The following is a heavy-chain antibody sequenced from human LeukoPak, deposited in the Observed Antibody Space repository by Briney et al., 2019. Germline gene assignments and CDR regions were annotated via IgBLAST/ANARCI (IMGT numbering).Heavy chain of an antibody. D-gene: IGHD3-3*01. V-gene: IGHV1-69*04. CDR2: IIPILGIA. CDR3: ASLSTRITIFGVVIPPRDYYYYMDV. Sequence: SVRVSCKASGGTFSSYAISWVRQAPGQGLEWMGRIIPILGIANCAQKFQGRVTITADKSTSTAYMELSSLRSEDTAVYYCASLSTRITIFGVVIPPRDYYYYMDVWGKGTTVTVSS. CDR1: GGTFSSYA. J-gene: IGHJ6*03.